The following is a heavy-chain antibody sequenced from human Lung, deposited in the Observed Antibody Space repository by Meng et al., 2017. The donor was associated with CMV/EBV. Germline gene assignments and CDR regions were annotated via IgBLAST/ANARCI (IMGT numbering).Heavy chain of an antibody. J-gene: IGHJ4*02. CDR2: TYHTGVT. CDR1: GGSFSGHY. Sequence: SETLSLTCGAYGGSFSGHYRSWIRQSPGKGLEWIGETYHTGVTNYHPSLKSRVTISLDTSKMQFSLKLTSVTAADTAVYYCATSPDGPAGFDYWGQGVLVTVSS. V-gene: IGHV4-34*01. D-gene: IGHD2-2*01. CDR3: ATSPDGPAGFDY.